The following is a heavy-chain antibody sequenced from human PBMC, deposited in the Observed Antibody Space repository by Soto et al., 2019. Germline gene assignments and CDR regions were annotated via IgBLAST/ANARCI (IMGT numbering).Heavy chain of an antibody. CDR3: ASSSLPTSIAVAVH. Sequence: QVQLVQSGAEGKKPGASVKVSCKASGYTFTSYGISWVRQAPGQGLEWMGWISAYNGNTNYAQKLQGRVTMTPDTSTSTAYMELRSLRSDDTAVYYCASSSLPTSIAVAVHWGQGTLVTVSS. D-gene: IGHD6-19*01. CDR1: GYTFTSYG. V-gene: IGHV1-18*01. CDR2: ISAYNGNT. J-gene: IGHJ4*02.